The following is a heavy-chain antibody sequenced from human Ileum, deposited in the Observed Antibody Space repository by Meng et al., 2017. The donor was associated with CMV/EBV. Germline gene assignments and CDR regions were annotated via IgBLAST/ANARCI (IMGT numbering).Heavy chain of an antibody. CDR1: GGSVSRGAYY. J-gene: IGHJ6*01. CDR3: ARGEKRSQYYYGLDV. Sequence: GSLRLSCTVSGGSVSRGAYYWSWIRQPPGKGLEWIGCVYYSGSANYNSSLKSRVTISVDTSKNQFSLNLRSVSAADTAVYYCARGEKRSQYYYGLDVWGQGTTVNGYS. CDR2: VYYSGSA. D-gene: IGHD1-26*01. V-gene: IGHV4-61*08.